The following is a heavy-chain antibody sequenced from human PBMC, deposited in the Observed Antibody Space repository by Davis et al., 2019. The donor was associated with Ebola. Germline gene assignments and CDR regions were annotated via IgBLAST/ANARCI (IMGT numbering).Heavy chain of an antibody. D-gene: IGHD1-14*01. CDR1: GCSISSYY. Sequence: SETLSLTCTVSGCSISSYYWTWIRQPPGKGLKWIAYMFYNGGVNYNPSLKSRVTISIDTSKNQFSLKLSSVTAADTAVYYCARDYVYWGQGILVSVSS. CDR2: MFYNGGV. V-gene: IGHV4-59*01. J-gene: IGHJ4*02. CDR3: ARDYVY.